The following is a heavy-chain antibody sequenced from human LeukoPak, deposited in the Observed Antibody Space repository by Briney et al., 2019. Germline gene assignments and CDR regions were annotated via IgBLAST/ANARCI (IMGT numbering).Heavy chain of an antibody. CDR2: IYYSGST. Sequence: PSETLSLTCTVSGGSISSGGYYWSWIRQHPGKGLEWIGYIYYSGSTYYNPSLKSRVTISVDTSKNQFSLKLSSVTAADTAVYYCARPGRRDCSSTSCYVLSGGFDYWGQGTLVTVSS. D-gene: IGHD2-2*01. CDR1: GGSISSGGYY. J-gene: IGHJ4*02. CDR3: ARPGRRDCSSTSCYVLSGGFDY. V-gene: IGHV4-31*03.